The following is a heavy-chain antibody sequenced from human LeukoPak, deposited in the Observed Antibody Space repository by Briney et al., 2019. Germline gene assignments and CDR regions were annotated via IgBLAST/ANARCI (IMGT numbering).Heavy chain of an antibody. D-gene: IGHD5-18*01. Sequence: GGSLRLSCAASGFTFDDYAMHWVRQAPGKGLEWVSGISWNSGSIGYADSVKGRFTISRDNAKNSLYLQMNSLRAEDTAVYYCARDVFGYSYGYVDYWGQGTLVTVSS. V-gene: IGHV3-9*01. CDR1: GFTFDDYA. J-gene: IGHJ4*02. CDR3: ARDVFGYSYGYVDY. CDR2: ISWNSGSI.